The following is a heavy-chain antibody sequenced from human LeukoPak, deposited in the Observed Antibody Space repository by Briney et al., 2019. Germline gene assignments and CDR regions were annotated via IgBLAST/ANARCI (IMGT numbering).Heavy chain of an antibody. J-gene: IGHJ4*02. CDR2: IYYSGST. D-gene: IGHD4-11*01. V-gene: IGHV4-39*07. CDR1: GGSISSSSYY. Sequence: PSETLSLTCTVSGGSISSSSYYWGWIRQPPGKGLEWIGSIYYSGSTTYSPSLKSRVTMSLDTSKDQFSLKLTSVTAADTAVYYCAREYSNYQLDYWGQGTLVTVSS. CDR3: AREYSNYQLDY.